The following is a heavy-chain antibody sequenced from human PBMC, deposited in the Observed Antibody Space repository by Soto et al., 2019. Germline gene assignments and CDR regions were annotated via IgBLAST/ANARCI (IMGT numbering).Heavy chain of an antibody. V-gene: IGHV3-9*01. CDR2: ISWNSGSI. Sequence: GGSLRLSFAASGFTFDYYAMHWVRQSPGKGLEWVSGISWNSGSIGYADSVKGRFTISRDNAKNSLYLQMNSLRAEDTALYYCAKDNGYSYGAIWYFDLWGRGTLVTVSS. J-gene: IGHJ2*01. D-gene: IGHD5-18*01. CDR3: AKDNGYSYGAIWYFDL. CDR1: GFTFDYYA.